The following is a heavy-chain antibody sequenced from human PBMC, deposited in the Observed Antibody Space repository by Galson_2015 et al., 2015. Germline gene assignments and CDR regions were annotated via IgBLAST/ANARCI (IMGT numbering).Heavy chain of an antibody. CDR1: GFTFSDYY. CDR3: ARDPSGGDVDY. V-gene: IGHV3-11*06. CDR2: ISSSFSHT. J-gene: IGHJ4*02. Sequence: SLRLSCAASGFTFSDYYMSWIRQAPGKGLEWVSYISSSFSHTDYADSVKGRFTISRDNAKNSLYLQMNSLRAEDTAVYYCARDPSGGDVDYWGQGTLVTVSS. D-gene: IGHD1-26*01.